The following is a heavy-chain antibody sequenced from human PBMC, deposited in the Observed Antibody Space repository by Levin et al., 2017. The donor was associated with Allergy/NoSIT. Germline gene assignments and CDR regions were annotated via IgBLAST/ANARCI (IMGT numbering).Heavy chain of an antibody. D-gene: IGHD3-10*01. CDR1: GGSISSSNW. CDR2: IYHSGST. V-gene: IGHV4-4*02. Sequence: SETLSLTCAVSGGSISSSNWWSWVRQPPGKGLEWIGEIYHSGSTNYNPSLKSRVTISVDKSKNQFSLKLSSVTAADTAVYYCARDYYGSGSYYRGEYYFDYWGQGTLVTVSS. J-gene: IGHJ4*02. CDR3: ARDYYGSGSYYRGEYYFDY.